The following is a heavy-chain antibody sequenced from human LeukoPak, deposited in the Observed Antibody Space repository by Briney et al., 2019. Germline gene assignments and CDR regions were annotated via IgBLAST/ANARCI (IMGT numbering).Heavy chain of an antibody. CDR1: GGTFSSYA. Sequence: GASVKVSCKASGGTFSSYAISWVRQAPGQGLEWMGGIIPIFGTANYAQKFQGRVTITRNTSISTAYMELSSLRSEDTAVYYCARGPYYDSSGYYYVRSFDYWGQGTLVTVSS. J-gene: IGHJ4*02. CDR2: IIPIFGTA. V-gene: IGHV1-69*05. CDR3: ARGPYYDSSGYYYVRSFDY. D-gene: IGHD3-22*01.